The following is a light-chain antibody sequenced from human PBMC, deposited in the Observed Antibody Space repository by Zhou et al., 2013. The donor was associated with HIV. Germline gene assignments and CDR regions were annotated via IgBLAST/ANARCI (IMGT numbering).Light chain of an antibody. V-gene: IGKV1-39*01. CDR1: HNIKNY. J-gene: IGKJ5*01. CDR2: ASS. Sequence: DIQMTQSPSSLSASVGDRVTITCRASHNIKNYLNWYQQKPGKAPKLLIFASSSWQTGAPSRFSGSGSGTDFTLTLNSVQPEDFATYYCQQSFTAPPVTFGQGTRLQI. CDR3: QQSFTAPPVT.